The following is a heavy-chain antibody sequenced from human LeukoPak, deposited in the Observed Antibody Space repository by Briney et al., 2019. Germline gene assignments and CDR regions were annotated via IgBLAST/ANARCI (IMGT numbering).Heavy chain of an antibody. D-gene: IGHD4-23*01. CDR1: GFTFSNYW. CDR2: INSDGSGT. V-gene: IGHV3-74*01. J-gene: IGHJ5*01. Sequence: GGSLRLSWAASGFTFSNYWMHWVRQAPGKGLVWVSRINSDGSGTTYADSVRGRFTISRDNAKNTLYLQVNSLRAEDTAVYYCARTEGTVAYDSWGQGTLVTVSS. CDR3: ARTEGTVAYDS.